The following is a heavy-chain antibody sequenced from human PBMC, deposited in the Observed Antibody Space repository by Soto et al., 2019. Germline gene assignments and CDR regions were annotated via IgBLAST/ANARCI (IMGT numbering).Heavy chain of an antibody. CDR1: GFTFSSYW. J-gene: IGHJ3*02. V-gene: IGHV3-7*01. Sequence: PGGSLRLSCAASGFTFSSYWMSWVRQAPGKGLEWVANIKQDGSEKYYVDSVKGRFTISRDNAKNSLYLQMNSLRAEDTAVYYCARVNVFWSGYPAGDAFDTWGQGTMVTVSS. CDR2: IKQDGSEK. CDR3: ARVNVFWSGYPAGDAFDT. D-gene: IGHD3-3*01.